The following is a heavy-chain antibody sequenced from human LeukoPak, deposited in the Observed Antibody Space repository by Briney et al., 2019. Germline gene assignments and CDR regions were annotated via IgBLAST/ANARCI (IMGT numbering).Heavy chain of an antibody. Sequence: PGGSLRLSCAASGFIFSRYSMNWVRQAPGKGLEWVSSISSVKNYVYYTDSARGRFTISRDNAKNSLYLQMDSLRAEDTAVYYCARETDSSEFDYWGQGALVTVSS. V-gene: IGHV3-21*01. D-gene: IGHD6-13*01. CDR2: ISSVKNYV. CDR1: GFIFSRYS. CDR3: ARETDSSEFDY. J-gene: IGHJ4*02.